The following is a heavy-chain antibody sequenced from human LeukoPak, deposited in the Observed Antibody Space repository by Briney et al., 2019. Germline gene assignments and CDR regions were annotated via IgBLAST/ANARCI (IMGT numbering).Heavy chain of an antibody. CDR3: ASDLSSSGWTLYYYYGMDV. CDR2: INWSGGST. CDR1: GFAFDEHG. Sequence: GGSLRLSCTASGFAFDEHGMSWVRQVPGKGLEWVSGINWSGGSTGYADPLRGRFTISRDNAKNSLYLQMDSLRAEDTAVYYGASDLSSSGWTLYYYYGMDVWGQATT. J-gene: IGHJ6*02. D-gene: IGHD6-19*01. V-gene: IGHV3-20*04.